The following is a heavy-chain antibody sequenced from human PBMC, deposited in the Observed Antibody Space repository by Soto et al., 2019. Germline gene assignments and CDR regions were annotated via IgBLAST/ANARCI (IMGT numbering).Heavy chain of an antibody. Sequence: EVQLLESGGALVQPGESLRLSCAASGFTFSFCAMSWFRQAPGKGLEWVSSMRGSNGDTYYADSVKGRFTISRDNSKNTLYLQMNSLRVEDTALYYCVKGHSDSYYYFDYWGQGALVTVSS. CDR1: GFTFSFCA. V-gene: IGHV3-23*01. J-gene: IGHJ4*02. CDR2: MRGSNGDT. D-gene: IGHD3-22*01. CDR3: VKGHSDSYYYFDY.